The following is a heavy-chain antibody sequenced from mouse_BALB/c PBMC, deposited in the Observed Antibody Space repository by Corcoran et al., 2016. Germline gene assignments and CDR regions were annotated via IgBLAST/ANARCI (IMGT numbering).Heavy chain of an antibody. V-gene: IGHV9-3-1*01. J-gene: IGHJ4*01. CDR1: GYTFTNYG. CDR3: ARGGNYARDY. CDR2: INTYTGEP. Sequence: QIQLVQSGPELKKPGETVKISCTASGYTFTNYGMNWVKQAPGKGLKWMGWINTYTGEPTYADDFKGRFAFSLETSASTAYLQINNLKTEDTATYFCARGGNYARDYWGQGTSVTVS.